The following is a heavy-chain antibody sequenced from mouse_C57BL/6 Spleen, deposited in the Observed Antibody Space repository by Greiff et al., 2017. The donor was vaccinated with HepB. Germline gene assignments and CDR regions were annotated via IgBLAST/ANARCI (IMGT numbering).Heavy chain of an antibody. V-gene: IGHV1-82*01. CDR3: ASGGLLDY. CDR1: GYAFSSSW. Sequence: VQLQQSGPELVKPGASVKISCKASGYAFSSSWMNWVKQRPGKGLEWIGRIYPGGGDTNYNGKFKGKATLTADKSSSTAYMQLSSLTSEDSAVYFCASGGLLDYWGQGTTLTVSS. D-gene: IGHD2-4*01. CDR2: IYPGGGDT. J-gene: IGHJ2*01.